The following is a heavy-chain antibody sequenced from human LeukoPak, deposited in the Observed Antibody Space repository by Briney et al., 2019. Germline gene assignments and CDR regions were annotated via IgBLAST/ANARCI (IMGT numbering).Heavy chain of an antibody. CDR1: GFTFSSYA. J-gene: IGHJ4*02. CDR2: ISYDGSNK. CDR3: ARGHNPYLYYFDY. Sequence: GGSLRLSCAASGFTFSSYAMHWVRQAPGKGLEWVAVISYDGSNKYCADSVKGRFTISRDNSKNTLYLQMNSLRAEDTAVYYCARGHNPYLYYFDYWGQGTLVTVSS. V-gene: IGHV3-30*01.